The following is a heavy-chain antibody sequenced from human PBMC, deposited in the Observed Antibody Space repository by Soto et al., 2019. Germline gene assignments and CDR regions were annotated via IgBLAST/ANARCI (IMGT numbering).Heavy chain of an antibody. J-gene: IGHJ6*03. V-gene: IGHV3-21*01. CDR3: ARDSGEQLGRRGFYYYYMDV. Sequence: EVQLVESGGGLVKPGGSLRLSCAASGVTFSSFSFNWVRQAPGKGLEWVSFILSSGASIYYADSVKGRFTISRDNAKNSLYLQMNSLKDEDTAVYYCARDSGEQLGRRGFYYYYMDVWGKGTTVTVSS. D-gene: IGHD6-6*01. CDR1: GVTFSSFS. CDR2: ILSSGASI.